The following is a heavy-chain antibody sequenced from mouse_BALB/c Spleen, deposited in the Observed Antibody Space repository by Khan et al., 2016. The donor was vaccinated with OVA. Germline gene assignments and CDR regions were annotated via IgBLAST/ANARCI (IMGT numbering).Heavy chain of an antibody. CDR1: GYTFTSFY. CDR3: TRGGYGSPFAY. CDR2: INPNNGGT. J-gene: IGHJ3*01. D-gene: IGHD1-1*01. V-gene: IGHV1S81*02. Sequence: QLQQSGAELVKPGASVKLSCKASGYTFTSFYMYWVKQRPGQGLEWIGEINPNNGGTNVNEKFKSKATLTVDKSSSTAYMELSSLTSEDSAVYYWTRGGYGSPFAYWGQGTLVTVSA.